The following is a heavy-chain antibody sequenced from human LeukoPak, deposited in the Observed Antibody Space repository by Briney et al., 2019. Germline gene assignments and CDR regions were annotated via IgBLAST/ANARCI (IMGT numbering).Heavy chain of an antibody. CDR3: AREIAVAGTWYFDL. V-gene: IGHV3-13*01. Sequence: GGSLRLSCAASGFTFSSYDMHWVRQATGKGLEWVSGISTAGETNYPGSVKGRFTISRENAKNSVYLQMYSLRAGDTAVYCAREIAVAGTWYFDLWGRGTLVTVSS. CDR2: ISTAGET. D-gene: IGHD6-19*01. J-gene: IGHJ2*01. CDR1: GFTFSSYD.